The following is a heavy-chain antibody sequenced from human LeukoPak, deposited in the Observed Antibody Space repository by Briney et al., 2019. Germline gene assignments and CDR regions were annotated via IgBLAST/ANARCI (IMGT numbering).Heavy chain of an antibody. CDR3: ARGGALDY. CDR2: IYSGDST. J-gene: IGHJ4*02. Sequence: GGSLRLSCAASGFTVRSNSMSWARQAPGKGLEWVSLIYSGDSTYYADSVKGRFTISRDNSKNMVYLQMSSLRPEDTAVYYCARGGALDYWGQGTLVTVSS. CDR1: GFTVRSNS. V-gene: IGHV3-66*02. D-gene: IGHD3-16*01.